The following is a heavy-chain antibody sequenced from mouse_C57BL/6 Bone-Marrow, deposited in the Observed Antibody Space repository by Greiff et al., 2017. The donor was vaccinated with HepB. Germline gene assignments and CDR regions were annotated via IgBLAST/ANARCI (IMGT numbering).Heavy chain of an antibody. J-gene: IGHJ3*01. V-gene: IGHV1-69*01. Sequence: QVHVKQPGAELVMPGASVKLSCKASGYTFTSYWMHWVKQRPGQGLEWIGEIDPSDSYTNYNQKFKGKSTLTVDKSSSTAYMQLSSLTSEDSAVYYCARSVYDYDLFAYWGQGTLVTVSA. CDR3: ARSVYDYDLFAY. CDR1: GYTFTSYW. CDR2: IDPSDSYT. D-gene: IGHD2-4*01.